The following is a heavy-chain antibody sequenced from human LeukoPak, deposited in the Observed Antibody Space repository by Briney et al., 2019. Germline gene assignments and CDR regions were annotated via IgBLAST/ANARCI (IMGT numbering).Heavy chain of an antibody. V-gene: IGHV4-59*01. Sequence: SETLSLTCTVSGGSISSYYWSWIRQPPGKGLEWIGYIYYSGSTNYNPSLKSRVTISVDTSKNQFSLKLSSVTAADTAVYYCAREELLWFGGEGWFDPWGQGTLVTVSS. CDR2: IYYSGST. J-gene: IGHJ5*02. CDR3: AREELLWFGGEGWFDP. CDR1: GGSISSYY. D-gene: IGHD3-10*01.